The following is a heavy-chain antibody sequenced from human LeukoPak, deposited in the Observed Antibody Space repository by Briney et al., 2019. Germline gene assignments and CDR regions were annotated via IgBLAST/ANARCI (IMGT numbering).Heavy chain of an antibody. CDR1: GYTFTSYG. D-gene: IGHD2-2*01. CDR3: ARDYCSSTSCLQWFDP. CDR2: ISAYNGNT. J-gene: IGHJ5*02. V-gene: IGHV1-18*01. Sequence: ASVKVSCKASGYTFTSYGISWVRQAPGQGLEWMGWISAYNGNTNYAQKLQGRVTMTTDTSTSTAYMELRSLRSDDTAVYYCARDYCSSTSCLQWFDPWGQGTLVTVSS.